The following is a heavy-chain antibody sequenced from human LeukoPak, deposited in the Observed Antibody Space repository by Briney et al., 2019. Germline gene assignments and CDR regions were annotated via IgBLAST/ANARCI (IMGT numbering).Heavy chain of an antibody. CDR1: GFTVSSNY. CDR3: ARVSLDTATYYYYGMDV. V-gene: IGHV3-20*01. D-gene: IGHD5-18*01. Sequence: GGSLRLSCAASGFTVSSNYMSWVRQAPGKGLEWVSGINWNGGSTGYADSVKGRFTISRDNAKNSLYLQMNSLRAEDTALYHCARVSLDTATYYYYGMDVWGQGTTVTVSS. CDR2: INWNGGST. J-gene: IGHJ6*02.